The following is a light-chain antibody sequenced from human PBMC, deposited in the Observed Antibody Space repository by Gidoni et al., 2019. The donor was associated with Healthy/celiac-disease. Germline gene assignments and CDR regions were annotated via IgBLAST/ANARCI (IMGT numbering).Light chain of an antibody. CDR3: GTWDSSLSAKV. J-gene: IGLJ2*01. CDR2: DNN. V-gene: IGLV1-51*01. CDR1: SSNIGNNY. Sequence: QSVLTQPPSVSAAPGQKVTISCSGSSSNIGNNYVSWYQQLPGTAPKLLIYDNNKRPSGIPDRFSGSQSGTSAPLGIPGLPTGDEADYYCGTWDSSLSAKVFGGGTKLTVL.